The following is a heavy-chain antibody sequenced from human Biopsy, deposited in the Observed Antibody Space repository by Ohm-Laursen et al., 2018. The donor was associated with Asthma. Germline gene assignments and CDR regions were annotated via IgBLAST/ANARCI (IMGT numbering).Heavy chain of an antibody. V-gene: IGHV3-30-3*01. CDR1: GFTFRSYA. J-gene: IGHJ6*02. D-gene: IGHD1-20*01. CDR3: ARITSANYYYGMDV. Sequence: SLRLSCTASGFTFRSYAMHWVRQAPGKGLEWVAVGGSYYDGGLKYYADSVNGRFTVSRDDSKNTLYLQMNSLRPDDTAVYYWARITSANYYYGMDVWGQGTTVTVSS. CDR2: GGSYYDGGLK.